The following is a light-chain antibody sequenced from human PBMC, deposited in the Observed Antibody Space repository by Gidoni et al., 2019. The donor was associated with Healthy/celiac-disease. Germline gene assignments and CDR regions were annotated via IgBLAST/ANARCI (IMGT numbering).Light chain of an antibody. CDR2: AAS. Sequence: DIQMTQSPSSLSASVGDSVTITCRASQSISSYLNWYQQKPGKAPKLLIYAASSLQSGVPSRCSSSGSGTDFTLTISSLQPEDFATYYCQQSYSTPWTFGQGTKVEIK. V-gene: IGKV1-39*01. CDR3: QQSYSTPWT. J-gene: IGKJ1*01. CDR1: QSISSY.